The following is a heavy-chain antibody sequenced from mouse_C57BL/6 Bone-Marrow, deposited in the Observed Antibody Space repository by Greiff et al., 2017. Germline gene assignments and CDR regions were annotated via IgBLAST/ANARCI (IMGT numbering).Heavy chain of an antibody. CDR1: GYTFTSYT. CDR3: ADFGYFDY. Sequence: QVHVKQSGAELARPGASVKMSCKASGYTFTSYTMHWVKQRPGQGLEWIGYINPSSGYTKYNQKFKDKATLTADKSSSTAYMQLSSLTSEDFAVYYCADFGYFDYWGQGTTLTVSS. CDR2: INPSSGYT. J-gene: IGHJ2*01. V-gene: IGHV1-4*01.